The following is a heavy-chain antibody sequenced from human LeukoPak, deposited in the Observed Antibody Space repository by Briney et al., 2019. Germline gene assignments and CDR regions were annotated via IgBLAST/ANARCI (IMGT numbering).Heavy chain of an antibody. CDR1: GGSISSSSYY. CDR3: ARRAAAHTH. J-gene: IGHJ1*01. CDR2: IYYSGST. Sequence: SETLSLTCTVSGGSISSSSYYWGWIRQPPGKGPEWIGSIYYSGSTYYNPSLKSRVTISVDTSKNQFSLKLSSVTAADTAVYYCARRAAAHTHWGQGTLVTVSS. V-gene: IGHV4-39*07. D-gene: IGHD6-13*01.